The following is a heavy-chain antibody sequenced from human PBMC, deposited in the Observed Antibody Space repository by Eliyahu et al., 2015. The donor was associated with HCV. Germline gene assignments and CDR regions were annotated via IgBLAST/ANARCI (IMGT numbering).Heavy chain of an antibody. D-gene: IGHD6-19*01. CDR3: TTLRSSLDFDY. J-gene: IGHJ4*02. CDR2: IKRKTDGGTT. Sequence: EVQLVESGGGLVKPGGSLRLSCAASGFTFSNAWXSWVRQAPGKGLEWVGXIKRKTDGGTTDYAALVKGRFTISRDDSKNTLYLQMNSLKTEDTAVYYCTTLRSSLDFDYWGQGTLVTVSS. CDR1: GFTFSNAW. V-gene: IGHV3-15*01.